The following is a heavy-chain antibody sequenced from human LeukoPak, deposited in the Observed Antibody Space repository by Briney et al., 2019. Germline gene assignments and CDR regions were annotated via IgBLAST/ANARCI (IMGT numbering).Heavy chain of an antibody. V-gene: IGHV4-61*01. D-gene: IGHD2-2*01. CDR2: IYYSGST. CDR1: GGSVSSGNYY. Sequence: SETLSLTCTVSGGSVSSGNYYWSWIRQPPGKGLDWIGDIYYSGSTNYNPCLKSRVTISVDTSKNQFSLKLSSVTAADTAVYYCARVSYPSIVVIPAATQDAFDIWGQGTMVTVSS. J-gene: IGHJ3*02. CDR3: ARVSYPSIVVIPAATQDAFDI.